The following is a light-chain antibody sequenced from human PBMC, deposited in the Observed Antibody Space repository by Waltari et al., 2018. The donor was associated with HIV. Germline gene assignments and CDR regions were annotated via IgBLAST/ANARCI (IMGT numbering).Light chain of an antibody. Sequence: NFMLPQPHSVSESPGKTVTISCTRSRGSIASNYVQWYQQRPGSAPTAVIYEHNQRASGVPDRFSGSVDSSSNSASLTISGLKTEDEADYYCQSSYTNNQVFGGGTKLTVL. CDR3: QSSYTNNQV. V-gene: IGLV6-57*03. CDR2: EHN. J-gene: IGLJ3*02. CDR1: RGSIASNY.